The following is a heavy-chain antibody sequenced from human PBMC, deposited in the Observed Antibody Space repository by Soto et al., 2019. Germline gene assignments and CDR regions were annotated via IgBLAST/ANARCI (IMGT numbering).Heavy chain of an antibody. Sequence: SETLSLTCTVSGGSISTFYWCWVRQPAGAXLEWIGRIFSSGSTSFNPSLESRVAMSVDTSKNHFSLNLSSVTAADMAVYYCAREGSDNAYNFAHGIQLGRFDFWGQGALVTVSS. CDR1: GGSISTFY. CDR2: IFSSGST. J-gene: IGHJ4*02. D-gene: IGHD5-18*01. CDR3: AREGSDNAYNFAHGIQLGRFDF. V-gene: IGHV4-4*07.